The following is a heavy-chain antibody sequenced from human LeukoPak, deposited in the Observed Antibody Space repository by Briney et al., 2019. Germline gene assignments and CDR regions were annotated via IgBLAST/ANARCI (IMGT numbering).Heavy chain of an antibody. Sequence: SETLSLTCAVSGGSISSGGYSWSWIRQPPGKGLEWIGYIYHSGSTYYNPSLKSRVTISVDRSKNQFSLKLSSVTVADTAVYYCARVAVATIGSPWFDYWGQGTLATVSS. V-gene: IGHV4-30-2*01. J-gene: IGHJ4*02. CDR2: IYHSGST. D-gene: IGHD5-12*01. CDR3: ARVAVATIGSPWFDY. CDR1: GGSISSGGYS.